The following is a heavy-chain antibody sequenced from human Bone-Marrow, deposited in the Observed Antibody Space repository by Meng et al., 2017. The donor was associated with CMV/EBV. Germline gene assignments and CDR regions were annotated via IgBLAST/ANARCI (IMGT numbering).Heavy chain of an antibody. Sequence: QLQRKNSGPGLVKPSGTLSLPCTVLCGSISSSSYDWGWIRQPPGKGLEWIGSIYYSGSTYYNPSLKSRVTISVDTSKNQFSLKLSSVTAADTAVYYCASGFFSPDGYNPYFDYWGQGTLVTVSS. CDR1: CGSISSSSYD. V-gene: IGHV4-39*07. CDR3: ASGFFSPDGYNPYFDY. J-gene: IGHJ4*02. D-gene: IGHD5-24*01. CDR2: IYYSGST.